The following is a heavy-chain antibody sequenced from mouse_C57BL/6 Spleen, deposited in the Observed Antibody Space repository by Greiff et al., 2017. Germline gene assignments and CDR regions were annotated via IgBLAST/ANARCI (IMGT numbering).Heavy chain of an antibody. CDR3: ARSIIYYGNYGAMDY. CDR1: GYTFTDHT. V-gene: IGHV1-78*01. D-gene: IGHD2-1*01. CDR2: IYPRDGST. J-gene: IGHJ4*01. Sequence: VKLMESDAELVKPGASVKISCKVSGYTFTDHTIHWMKQRPEQGLEWIGYIYPRDGSTKYNEKFKGKATLTADTSSSTAYMQLNSLTAADSAVYCCARSIIYYGNYGAMDYWGQGTSVTVSS.